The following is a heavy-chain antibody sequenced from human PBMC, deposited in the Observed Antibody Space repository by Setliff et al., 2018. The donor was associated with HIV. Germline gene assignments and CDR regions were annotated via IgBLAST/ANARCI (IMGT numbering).Heavy chain of an antibody. Sequence: ASVKVSCKASGYTFTSYYMHWVRQAPGQGLEWMGIINPSGGSTSYAQKFQGSVTVTRDTSTSTVYMELSSLRSEDTAVYFCATGSEVVIIHGAFDMWGQGTMVTVSS. V-gene: IGHV1-46*01. J-gene: IGHJ3*02. CDR3: ATGSEVVIIHGAFDM. D-gene: IGHD3-22*01. CDR2: INPSGGST. CDR1: GYTFTSYY.